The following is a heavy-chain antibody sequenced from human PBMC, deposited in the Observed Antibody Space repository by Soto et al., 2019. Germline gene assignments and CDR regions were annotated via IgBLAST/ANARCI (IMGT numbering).Heavy chain of an antibody. CDR2: IIPIFGTT. J-gene: IGHJ4*02. V-gene: IGHV1-69*05. Sequence: QVQLVQSGAEVKKPGSSVKVSCKTSGDIFSGYSISWVRQAPGQGLEWMGGIIPIFGTTNYAQRFHGRVTXTXDXXTSTVYMELYSLKSADTAVYYCARDLGSGYDPGDYWGQGTLVTVSS. CDR3: ARDLGSGYDPGDY. CDR1: GDIFSGYS. D-gene: IGHD5-12*01.